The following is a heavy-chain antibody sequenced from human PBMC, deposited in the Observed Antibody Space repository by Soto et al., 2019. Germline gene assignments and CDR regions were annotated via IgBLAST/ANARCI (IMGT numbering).Heavy chain of an antibody. Sequence: AGSLRLSCAGSGFTFGTYSMNWVRQAAGKGLEWIAYISYDSDTIQYADSVKGRFTISRDNAKNSLYLQMNSLRDEDTAVYYRARLYYDYVWGQGTTVTVSS. CDR3: ARLYYDYV. CDR2: ISYDSDTI. V-gene: IGHV3-48*02. CDR1: GFTFGTYS. D-gene: IGHD3-3*01. J-gene: IGHJ6*02.